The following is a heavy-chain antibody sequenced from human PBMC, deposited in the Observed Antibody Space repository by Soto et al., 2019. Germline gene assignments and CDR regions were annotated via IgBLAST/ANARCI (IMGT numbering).Heavy chain of an antibody. CDR1: GFTFSSYS. D-gene: IGHD1-26*01. Sequence: GGSLRLSCAASGFTFSSYSMNWVRQAPGKGLEWVSSISSSSSYIYYADSVKGRFTISRDNAKNSLYLQMNSLRAEDTAVYYCARDQEMGATIYYYYYGMDVWGQGTTVTVSS. J-gene: IGHJ6*01. CDR2: ISSSSSYI. V-gene: IGHV3-21*01. CDR3: ARDQEMGATIYYYYYGMDV.